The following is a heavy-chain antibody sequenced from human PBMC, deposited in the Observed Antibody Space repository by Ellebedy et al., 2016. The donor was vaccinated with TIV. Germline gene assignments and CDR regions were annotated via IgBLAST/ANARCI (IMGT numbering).Heavy chain of an antibody. CDR3: ASHRGFYTGWTFDY. CDR2: ITGSGGSL. CDR1: GFTFASYA. J-gene: IGHJ4*02. D-gene: IGHD5-12*01. V-gene: IGHV3-23*01. Sequence: GESLKISCAASGFTFASYAMSWVRQAPGKGLEWVSIITGSGGSLYYADSVKGRFTISRDNSKNTLHLQMDSLRAEDTAIYYCASHRGFYTGWTFDYWGLGTLVTVSS.